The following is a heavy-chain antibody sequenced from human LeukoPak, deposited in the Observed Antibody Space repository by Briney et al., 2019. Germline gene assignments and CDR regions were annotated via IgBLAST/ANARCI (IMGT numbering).Heavy chain of an antibody. Sequence: ASVKVSCKSPGGTFTDYGISWVRHAPGQGLEWMGRIIPIFTTANYAQKFQGRVTITADTSTNTAYMELTSLRSEDTAVYYCASDGGFEYYFDYWGQGTLLTVSS. J-gene: IGHJ4*02. CDR3: ASDGGFEYYFDY. CDR2: IIPIFTTA. CDR1: GGTFTDYG. V-gene: IGHV1-69*06. D-gene: IGHD2/OR15-2a*01.